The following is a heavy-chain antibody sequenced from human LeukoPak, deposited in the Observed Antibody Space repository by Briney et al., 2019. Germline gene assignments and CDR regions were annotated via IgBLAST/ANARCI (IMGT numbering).Heavy chain of an antibody. CDR3: ARVRVTVTTLDY. J-gene: IGHJ4*02. CDR1: GFTFSSYE. V-gene: IGHV3-48*03. D-gene: IGHD4-17*01. Sequence: PGGSLRLSCAASGFTFSSYEVNWVRQAPGKGLEWVSYISSSGSTIYYADSVKGRFTVSRDNAKNSLFLQMNSLRAEDTAVYYCARVRVTVTTLDYWGQGALVTVSS. CDR2: ISSSGSTI.